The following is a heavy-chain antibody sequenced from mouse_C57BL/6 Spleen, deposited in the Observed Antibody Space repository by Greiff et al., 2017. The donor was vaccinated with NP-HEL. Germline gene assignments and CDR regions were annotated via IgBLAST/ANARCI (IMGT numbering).Heavy chain of an antibody. CDR2: IDPSDSYT. J-gene: IGHJ4*01. CDR3: ARGPTVVATDYAKGY. Sequence: VQLQQPGAELVKPGASVKLSCKASGYTFTSYWMQWVKQRPGQGLEWIGEIDPSDSYTNYNQKFKGKATLTVDTSSSTADMQRSSLTSEDSAVYYWARGPTVVATDYAKGYRGQGATVTVAT. V-gene: IGHV1-50*01. CDR1: GYTFTSYW. D-gene: IGHD1-1*01.